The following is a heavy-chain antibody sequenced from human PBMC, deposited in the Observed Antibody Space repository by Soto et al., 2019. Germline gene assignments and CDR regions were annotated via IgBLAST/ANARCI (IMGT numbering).Heavy chain of an antibody. D-gene: IGHD6-13*01. CDR3: ASTASSSWYSGLDY. CDR1: GGSISSYY. J-gene: IGHJ4*02. CDR2: IYYSGST. V-gene: IGHV4-59*01. Sequence: PXETLSLTCTVSGGSISSYYWSWIRQPPGKGLEWIGYIYYSGSTNYNPSLKSRVTISVDTSKNQFSLKLSSVTAADTAVYYCASTASSSWYSGLDYWGQGTRVTVSS.